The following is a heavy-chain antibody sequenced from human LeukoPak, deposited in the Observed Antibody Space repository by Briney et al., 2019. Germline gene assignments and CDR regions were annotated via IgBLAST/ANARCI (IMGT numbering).Heavy chain of an antibody. CDR1: GYSISSDYY. J-gene: IGHJ6*03. D-gene: IGHD3-10*01. V-gene: IGHV4-38-2*02. CDR3: AREGAYYYGSGSNDYYMDG. Sequence: SETLSLTCTVSGYSISSDYYLGWIRQPPGKGLEWIDSFYQCGSTYYNPSLKSRVTISVDTSKNHFSLKLSSVTAADTAVYYCAREGAYYYGSGSNDYYMDGWGKGTTVTVSS. CDR2: FYQCGST.